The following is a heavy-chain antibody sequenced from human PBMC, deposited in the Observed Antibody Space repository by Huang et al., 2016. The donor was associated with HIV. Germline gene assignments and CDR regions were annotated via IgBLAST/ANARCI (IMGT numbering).Heavy chain of an antibody. CDR1: GGSFNNFG. D-gene: IGHD3-16*01. J-gene: IGHJ3*01. V-gene: IGHV1-69*13. CDR2: RIRRFGTR. Sequence: QVQLVQSGAEVRKPGSSVKVSCRASGGSFNNFGINWVRQAPGKGLEWMGGRIRRFGTRNDAQGFQGRVTITADETTGVVYMELSSLRSDDTAVYFCAKRGGAWGSPYAFDLWGPGTMVTVSS. CDR3: AKRGGAWGSPYAFDL.